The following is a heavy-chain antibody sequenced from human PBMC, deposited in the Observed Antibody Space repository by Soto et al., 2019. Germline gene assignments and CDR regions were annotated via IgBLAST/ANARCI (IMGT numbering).Heavy chain of an antibody. V-gene: IGHV3-74*01. CDR1: GFTFSSYW. D-gene: IGHD3-3*01. CDR2: INSDGSST. J-gene: IGHJ6*02. Sequence: GGSLRLSCAASGFTFSSYWMHWVRQAPGKGLVWVSRINSDGSSTSYADSVRGRFTISRDNAKNTLYLQMNSLRAEDTAVYYCAREDYDFWSGYSLYYYGMDVWGQGTTVTVSS. CDR3: AREDYDFWSGYSLYYYGMDV.